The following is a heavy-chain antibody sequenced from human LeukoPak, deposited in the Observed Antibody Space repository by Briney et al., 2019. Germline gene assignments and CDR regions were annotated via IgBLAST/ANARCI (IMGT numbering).Heavy chain of an antibody. CDR1: GGSISSGGYY. J-gene: IGHJ4*02. D-gene: IGHD3-22*01. Sequence: PSQTLSLTCTVSGGSISSGGYYWSWIRQHPGKGLEWFGYFYYSGSTYYNPSLKSRVTISVDTSKNQFSLKLSSVTAADTAVYYCAREDDSSGYYVGHFDYWGQGTLVTVSS. CDR2: FYYSGST. V-gene: IGHV4-31*03. CDR3: AREDDSSGYYVGHFDY.